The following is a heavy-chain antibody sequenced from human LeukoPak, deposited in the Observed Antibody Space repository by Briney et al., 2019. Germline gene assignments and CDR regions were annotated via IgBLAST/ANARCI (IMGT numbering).Heavy chain of an antibody. J-gene: IGHJ4*02. CDR2: IYPDDSDT. D-gene: IGHD2-2*02. Sequence: GESLKISCKGSAYRFTSYCIGWVRQMPGKSLEWMVPIYPDDSDTRYSPSFQGQVTISADKSISTAYLQWSSLKASDTAMYYCAIGGDSTTSCYRCFDYWGQGTLVTVSS. V-gene: IGHV5-51*01. CDR1: AYRFTSYC. CDR3: AIGGDSTTSCYRCFDY.